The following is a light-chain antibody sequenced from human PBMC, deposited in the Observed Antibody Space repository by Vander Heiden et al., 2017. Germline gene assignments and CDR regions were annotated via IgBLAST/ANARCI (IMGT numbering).Light chain of an antibody. J-gene: IGKJ4*01. CDR1: QSISSW. CDR3: QQYNSYSLT. CDR2: KAS. V-gene: IGKV1-5*03. Sequence: DTQMTQSSSTLSASVGDRVTITCRASQSISSWLAWYQQKPGKAPKLLIYKASSLESGVPSRFSGSGSGTEFTLTISSLQPDDFATYYCQQYNSYSLTFGGGTKVEIK.